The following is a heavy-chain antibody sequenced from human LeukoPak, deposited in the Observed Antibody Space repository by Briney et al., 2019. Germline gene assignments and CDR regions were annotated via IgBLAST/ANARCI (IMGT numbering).Heavy chain of an antibody. V-gene: IGHV4-59*01. CDR1: RGSISSFY. CDR2: ISYSGNT. J-gene: IGHJ4*02. Sequence: KPSETLSLTCTVSRGSISSFYWSRIRQPPGKGLEWIGYISYSGNTKYNPSLKSRVTISVDTSKNQFSLKLSSVTAADTAVYYCARDYGGKFDYWGQGTLVTVSS. D-gene: IGHD4-23*01. CDR3: ARDYGGKFDY.